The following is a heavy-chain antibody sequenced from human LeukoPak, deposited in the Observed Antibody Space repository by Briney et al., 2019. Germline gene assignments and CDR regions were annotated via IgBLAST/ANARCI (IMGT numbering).Heavy chain of an antibody. V-gene: IGHV4-61*02. CDR3: ARDHRDSSGYYDYYYFDY. CDR1: GXSVGSGTFY. Sequence: SETLSLTCTVSGXSVGSGTFYWSWIRQPAGKGLEWIGRIYTSGSTNYNPSLKSRVTMSVDTSKNQFSLKLSSVTAADTAVYYCARDHRDSSGYYDYYYFDYWGQGTLVTVSS. CDR2: IYTSGST. D-gene: IGHD3-22*01. J-gene: IGHJ4*02.